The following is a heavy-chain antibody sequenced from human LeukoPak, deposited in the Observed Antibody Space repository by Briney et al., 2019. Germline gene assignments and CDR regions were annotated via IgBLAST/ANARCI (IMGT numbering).Heavy chain of an antibody. CDR3: ARGGFGAYDAFDI. CDR2: IIPILGIA. Sequence: ASVKVSCKASGGTFSSYAISWVRQAPGQGLEWMGRIIPILGIANYAQKFQGRVTITADKSTSTAYMELSSLRSEDTAVYYCARGGFGAYDAFDIWGQGTMVTVSS. D-gene: IGHD3-10*01. J-gene: IGHJ3*02. V-gene: IGHV1-69*04. CDR1: GGTFSSYA.